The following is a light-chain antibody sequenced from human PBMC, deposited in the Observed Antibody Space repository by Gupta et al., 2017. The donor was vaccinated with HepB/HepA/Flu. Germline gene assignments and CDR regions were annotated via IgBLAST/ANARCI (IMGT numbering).Light chain of an antibody. V-gene: IGLV4-69*01. J-gene: IGLJ2*01. CDR1: SGHSSYA. Sequence: QLVLPHSPSASASLGASFKLTCTLSSGHSSYAIAWHQQQPEKGPGYLMKLNSDGSHSKGDGIPDRFSGSSSGAERYLTISSLQAEDEADYYCQTWGTGNDVVFGGGTKLTVL. CDR2: LNSDGSH. CDR3: QTWGTGNDVV.